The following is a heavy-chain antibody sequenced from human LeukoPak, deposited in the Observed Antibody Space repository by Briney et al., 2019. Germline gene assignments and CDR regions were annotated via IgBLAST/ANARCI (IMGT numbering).Heavy chain of an antibody. D-gene: IGHD6-13*01. CDR3: ASCSWYQGYCYYGMDV. V-gene: IGHV7-4-1*02. CDR2: INTNTGNP. CDR1: GYTFTSYA. J-gene: IGHJ6*02. Sequence: ASVKVSCKASGYTFTSYAMNWVRQAPGQGLEWMGWINTNTGNPTYAQGFTGRFVFSLDTSVSTAYLQISSLKAEDTAVYYCASCSWYQGYCYYGMDVWGQGATVTVSS.